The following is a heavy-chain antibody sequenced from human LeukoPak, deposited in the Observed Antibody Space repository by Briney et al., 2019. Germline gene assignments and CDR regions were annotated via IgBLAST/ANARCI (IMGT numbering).Heavy chain of an antibody. CDR3: ARPDSQHRCSSTSCYISAAFDI. Sequence: KAGGSLRLSCAASGFTFSDYYMSWIRQPPGKGLEWIGEINHSGSTNYKPSLKSRVTISVDTSKNQFSLKLSSVTAADTAVYYCARPDSQHRCSSTSCYISAAFDIWGQGTMVTVPS. J-gene: IGHJ3*02. CDR1: GFTFSDYY. CDR2: INHSGST. D-gene: IGHD2-2*02. V-gene: IGHV4-34*01.